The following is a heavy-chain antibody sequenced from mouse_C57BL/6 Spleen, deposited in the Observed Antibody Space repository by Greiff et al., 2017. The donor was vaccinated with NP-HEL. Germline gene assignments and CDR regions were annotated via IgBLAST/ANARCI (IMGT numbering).Heavy chain of an antibody. J-gene: IGHJ3*01. V-gene: IGHV1-50*01. CDR1: GYTFTSYW. Sequence: QVQLQQPGAELVKPGASVKLSCKASGYTFTSYWMQWVNQRPGQGLEWIGEIDPSDSYTNYNQKFKGKATLTVDTSSSTAYMQLSSLTSEDSAVYYCAGGGSPVAYWGQGTLVTVSA. CDR2: IDPSDSYT. CDR3: AGGGSPVAY. D-gene: IGHD1-1*01.